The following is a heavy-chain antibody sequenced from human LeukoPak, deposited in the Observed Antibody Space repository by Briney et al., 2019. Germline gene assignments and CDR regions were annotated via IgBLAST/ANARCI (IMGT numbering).Heavy chain of an antibody. J-gene: IGHJ4*02. D-gene: IGHD3-10*01. Sequence: ASVKVSCKASGYTFTGYYMHWVRQAPGQGLEWMGWINPNSGGTNYAQKFQGRVTMTRDTSISTAYMELSRLRSDDTAVYYCARDSGLLWFGDYWGQGTLVTVSS. CDR2: INPNSGGT. CDR3: ARDSGLLWFGDY. CDR1: GYTFTGYY. V-gene: IGHV1-2*02.